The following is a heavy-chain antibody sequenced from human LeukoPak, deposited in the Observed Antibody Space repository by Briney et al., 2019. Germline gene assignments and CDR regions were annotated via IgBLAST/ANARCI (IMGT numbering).Heavy chain of an antibody. Sequence: AGGPLRLSCASSGFTCSDYGMSWVRQAPGKGLEWISYISSSGNTIYYADSVKGRFTISRDNAKNSLYLQMNSLRAEDTAVYYCARMRPELDYWGQGTLVAVSS. V-gene: IGHV3-48*04. CDR3: ARMRPELDY. CDR2: ISSSGNTI. CDR1: GFTCSDYG. J-gene: IGHJ4*02. D-gene: IGHD6-6*01.